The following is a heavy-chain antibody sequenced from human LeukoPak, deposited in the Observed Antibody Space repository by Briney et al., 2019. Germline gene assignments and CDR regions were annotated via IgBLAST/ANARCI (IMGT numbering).Heavy chain of an antibody. J-gene: IGHJ4*02. D-gene: IGHD5-24*01. CDR2: IRSKTHGGTT. CDR1: GFTFDYYA. Sequence: GGSLRLSCTASGFTFDYYAMSWFRQAPGQGLEWVGFIRSKTHGGTTEYAASVKGRFTISRDDSKSIAYLQMNSLKTEDTAVYYCARGDGYTDYWGQGIVVTVSS. CDR3: ARGDGYTDY. V-gene: IGHV3-49*03.